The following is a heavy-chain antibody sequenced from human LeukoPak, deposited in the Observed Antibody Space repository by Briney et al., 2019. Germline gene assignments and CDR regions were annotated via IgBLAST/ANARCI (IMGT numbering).Heavy chain of an antibody. CDR3: ATDCSSSSCYSWDHSYCYMDV. J-gene: IGHJ6*03. Sequence: GGSLRLSCAASGFTLSSYSMNWVRQAPGKGLEWVSSISSSSSHLYYADSVRGRFTISSDNAKNSVYLQVNSLRAEDTAVYYCATDCSSSSCYSWDHSYCYMDVWGKGTTVTVSS. CDR2: ISSSSSHL. D-gene: IGHD2-2*01. CDR1: GFTLSSYS. V-gene: IGHV3-21*01.